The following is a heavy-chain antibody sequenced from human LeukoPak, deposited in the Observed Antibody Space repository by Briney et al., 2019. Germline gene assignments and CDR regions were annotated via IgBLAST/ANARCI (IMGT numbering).Heavy chain of an antibody. D-gene: IGHD6-19*01. CDR2: INHSGST. V-gene: IGHV4-34*01. CDR3: ARGSQWPEGEYYFDY. Sequence: SETLSLTCAVYGGSFSGYYWSWIRQPPGEGLEWIGEINHSGSTNYNPSLKSRVTISVDTSKNQFSLKLSSVTAADTAVYYCARGSQWPEGEYYFDYWGQGTLVTVSS. J-gene: IGHJ4*02. CDR1: GGSFSGYY.